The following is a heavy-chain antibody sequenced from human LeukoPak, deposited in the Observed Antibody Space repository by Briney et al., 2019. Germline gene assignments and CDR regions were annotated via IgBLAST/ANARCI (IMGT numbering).Heavy chain of an antibody. D-gene: IGHD3-22*01. CDR1: GYRFSSYW. V-gene: IGHV5-51*01. J-gene: IGHJ4*02. CDR3: ARRNNDRSGFYYFDS. Sequence: GESLKISCKVSGYRFSSYWIGWGRQMPGKGLEWMGIIYPGDSVTRGSASLPGQGTFSADKSISTAYLQWSGLKASDTAMYYCARRNNDRSGFYYFDSWGQGTLVTVSS. CDR2: IYPGDSVT.